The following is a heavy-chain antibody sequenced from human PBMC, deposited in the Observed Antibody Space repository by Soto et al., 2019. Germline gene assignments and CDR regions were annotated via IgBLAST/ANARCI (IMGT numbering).Heavy chain of an antibody. CDR1: GYTFTSYG. CDR3: ARGVNRAYSSGQYGMDV. J-gene: IGHJ6*02. CDR2: ISAYNGNT. Sequence: QVQLVQSGAEVKKPGASVKVSCKASGYTFTSYGISWVRQAPGQGLEWMGWISAYNGNTNYAQKLQGRVTMTTDTPTSTAYMELRSLRSDDTAVYYCARGVNRAYSSGQYGMDVWGQGTTVTVSS. D-gene: IGHD6-19*01. V-gene: IGHV1-18*01.